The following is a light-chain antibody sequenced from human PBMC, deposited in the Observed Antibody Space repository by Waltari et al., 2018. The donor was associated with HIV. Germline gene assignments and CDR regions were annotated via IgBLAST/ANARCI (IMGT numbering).Light chain of an antibody. J-gene: IGKJ5*01. CDR2: DAS. CDR3: QQYANWPIT. V-gene: IGKV3D-15*01. Sequence: EVVMTQSPATMSVSPGDRVTLSCKTSHSISTHVAWHQLRPGQAPQLLIYDASTRAPDIPTRFSGSVSGTQFSLTITDMKSDDFAVYYCQQYANWPITFGRGTRL. CDR1: HSISTH.